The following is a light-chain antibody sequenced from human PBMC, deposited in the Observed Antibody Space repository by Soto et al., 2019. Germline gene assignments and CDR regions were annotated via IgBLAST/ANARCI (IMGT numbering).Light chain of an antibody. CDR2: GAS. CDR3: HQYDNWPKT. Sequence: EIFVTQSPGTLSLCRWERATLSWRASQSVSSNLAWYQQKPGQAPRLLIYGASTRATGIPARFSGSGSGTEFTLTISSLQSEDFAVYYCHQYDNWPKTFGQGTRLEIK. V-gene: IGKV3-15*01. J-gene: IGKJ5*01. CDR1: QSVSSN.